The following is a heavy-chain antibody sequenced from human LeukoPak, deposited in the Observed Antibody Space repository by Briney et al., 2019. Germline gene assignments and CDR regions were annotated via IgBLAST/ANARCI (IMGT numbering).Heavy chain of an antibody. CDR2: ISSACSYI. V-gene: IGHV3-21*01. CDR1: GFTFSDCS. CDR3: ARNAGYCSSTSCDAYYFYMDV. D-gene: IGHD2-2*01. Sequence: KSGGSLRLSCAASGFTFSDCSMNWVRQAPGKGLEWVSSISSACSYISYADSVKGRFTVSRDNAKNSLYLQMNNLRAEDTAVYYCARNAGYCSSTSCDAYYFYMDVWGKGTTVNVSS. J-gene: IGHJ6*03.